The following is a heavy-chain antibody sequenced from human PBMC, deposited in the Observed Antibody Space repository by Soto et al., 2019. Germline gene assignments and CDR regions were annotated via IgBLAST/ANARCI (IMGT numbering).Heavy chain of an antibody. D-gene: IGHD1-26*01. CDR2: IIPIFGTA. CDR3: ARWSLEDRGADYFQH. Sequence: QVQLVQSGAAVKKPGSSVKVSCKASRGTFSSYAISWVRQAPGQGLEWMGGIIPIFGTANYAQKFKGRVTITADESTSTAYKELSSLRSEDTAAYYCARWSLEDRGADYFQHWGQGTLVTVSS. V-gene: IGHV1-69*12. CDR1: RGTFSSYA. J-gene: IGHJ1*01.